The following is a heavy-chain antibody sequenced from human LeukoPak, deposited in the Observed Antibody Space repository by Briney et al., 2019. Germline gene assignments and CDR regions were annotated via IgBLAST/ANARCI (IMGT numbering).Heavy chain of an antibody. CDR1: GDSISSYY. CDR3: ARDGDSQRYGSGSRGYYFDY. Sequence: PSETLSLTCTVSGDSISSYYWSWIRQPAGKGLEWIGRIYSSGSTNYIPSLKSRVTMSVDTSKNQFSLKLSSVTAADTAVYYCARDGDSQRYGSGSRGYYFDYWGQGTLVTVSS. J-gene: IGHJ4*02. V-gene: IGHV4-4*07. CDR2: IYSSGST. D-gene: IGHD3-10*01.